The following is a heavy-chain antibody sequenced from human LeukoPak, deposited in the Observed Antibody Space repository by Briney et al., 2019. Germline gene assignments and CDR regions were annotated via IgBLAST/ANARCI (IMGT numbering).Heavy chain of an antibody. CDR2: IKQDGSEK. D-gene: IGHD3-3*01. Sequence: GGSLRLSCAASGFTFSSYWMSWVRQAPGKGLEWLANIKQDGSEKYYVDSVKGRFTISRDNAKNSLYLQMNSLRAEDTAVYYCARDLLRFLEWLPDDAFDIWGQGTMVTVSS. J-gene: IGHJ3*02. CDR3: ARDLLRFLEWLPDDAFDI. CDR1: GFTFSSYW. V-gene: IGHV3-7*01.